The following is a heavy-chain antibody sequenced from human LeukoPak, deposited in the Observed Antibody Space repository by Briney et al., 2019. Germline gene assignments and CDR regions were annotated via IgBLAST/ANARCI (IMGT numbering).Heavy chain of an antibody. Sequence: ASVKVSCKASGYTFTTYGISWVRQAPGQGLEWMGWISTYNGNTDFAQNLQGRVTMTTDTSTSTAYMELRSLRSDDTAVYYCARRRAEGGSNGHYNWFDPWGQGILVTVSS. J-gene: IGHJ5*02. CDR2: ISTYNGNT. V-gene: IGHV1-18*04. CDR3: ARRRAEGGSNGHYNWFDP. CDR1: GYTFTTYG. D-gene: IGHD6-13*01.